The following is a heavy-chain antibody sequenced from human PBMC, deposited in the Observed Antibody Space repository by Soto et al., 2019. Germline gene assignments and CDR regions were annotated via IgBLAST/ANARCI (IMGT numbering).Heavy chain of an antibody. Sequence: PGGSLRLSCAASGFTVSSNYMSWVRQAPGKGLEWVSVIYSGGSTYYADSVKGRFTISRDNSKNTLYLQMNSLRAEDTAVYYCARVDGGRSSWLLDYWGQGTLVTVSS. J-gene: IGHJ4*02. CDR3: ARVDGGRSSWLLDY. CDR2: IYSGGST. V-gene: IGHV3-53*01. CDR1: GFTVSSNY. D-gene: IGHD6-13*01.